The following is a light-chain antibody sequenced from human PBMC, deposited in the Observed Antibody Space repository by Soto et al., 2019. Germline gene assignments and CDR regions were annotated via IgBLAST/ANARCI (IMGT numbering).Light chain of an antibody. CDR3: LQHNTYPWT. J-gene: IGKJ1*01. Sequence: DIQMTQSPSSLSASVRDRVTITCRASQGIRNDLSWYQQKPGKAPKRLIYSTFSLQSGVPSRFSGSGSGTEFTLTISSLQPEDVATYYCLQHNTYPWTFGQGTKVEIK. V-gene: IGKV1-17*01. CDR2: STF. CDR1: QGIRND.